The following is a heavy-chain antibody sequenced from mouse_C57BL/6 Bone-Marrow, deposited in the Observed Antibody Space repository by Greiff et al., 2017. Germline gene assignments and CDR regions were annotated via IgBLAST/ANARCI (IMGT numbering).Heavy chain of an antibody. J-gene: IGHJ2*01. Sequence: VMLVESGPELVKPGASVKISCKASGYAFSSSWMNWVKQRPGKGLEWIGRIYPGDGDTNYNGKFKGKATLTADKSSSTAYMQLSSLTSEDSAVYFCARQLYYFDYWGQGTTLTVSS. CDR3: ARQLYYFDY. D-gene: IGHD3-1*01. V-gene: IGHV1-82*01. CDR1: GYAFSSSW. CDR2: IYPGDGDT.